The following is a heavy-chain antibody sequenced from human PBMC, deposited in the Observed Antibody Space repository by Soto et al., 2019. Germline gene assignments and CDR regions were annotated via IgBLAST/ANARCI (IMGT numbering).Heavy chain of an antibody. CDR3: VGSIGAFWFGP. J-gene: IGHJ5*02. Sequence: ASETLCLTCAVSGGSIISGGYSWSWIRQPPGKGLEWIGYIYHSGSTYYNPSLKSRVTISVDRSKNQFSLKLSSVTAADTAVYYCVGSIGAFWFGPWGQGTLVTVSS. V-gene: IGHV4-30-2*01. CDR1: GGSIISGGYS. CDR2: IYHSGST. D-gene: IGHD5-12*01.